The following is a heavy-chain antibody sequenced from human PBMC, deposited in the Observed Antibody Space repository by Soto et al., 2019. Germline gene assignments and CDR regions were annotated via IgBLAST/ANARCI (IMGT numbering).Heavy chain of an antibody. Sequence: QVQLVQSGAEVKKPGSSVKVSCKASGGTFSSYAISWVRQAPGQGLEWMGGIIPIFGTANYAQKFQGRVTITADESTSTAYMGLSSLRSEDTAVYYCARGEVGASYYYYYGMDVWGQGTTVTVSS. D-gene: IGHD1-26*01. CDR1: GGTFSSYA. CDR3: ARGEVGASYYYYYGMDV. J-gene: IGHJ6*02. CDR2: IIPIFGTA. V-gene: IGHV1-69*01.